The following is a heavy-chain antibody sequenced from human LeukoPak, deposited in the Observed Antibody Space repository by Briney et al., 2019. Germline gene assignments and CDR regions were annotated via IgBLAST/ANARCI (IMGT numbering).Heavy chain of an antibody. J-gene: IGHJ4*02. CDR2: INPSGGST. Sequence: ASVKVSCKASGYTFTSYYMHWVRQAHGQGLEWMGIINPSGGSTNFAQKSQGRVTMTRDASTTTVYLDLSSLRSEDTAVYYCAREVYYGSGSYLDYWGQGTLVTVSS. V-gene: IGHV1-46*01. CDR3: AREVYYGSGSYLDY. D-gene: IGHD3-10*01. CDR1: GYTFTSYY.